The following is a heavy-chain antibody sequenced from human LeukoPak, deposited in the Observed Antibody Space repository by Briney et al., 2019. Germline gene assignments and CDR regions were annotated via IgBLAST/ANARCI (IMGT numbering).Heavy chain of an antibody. CDR1: GFTFSSYD. D-gene: IGHD6-13*01. CDR3: ARETYRGIAAAGSYYFDY. V-gene: IGHV3-13*01. J-gene: IGHJ4*02. CDR2: IGTAGDT. Sequence: GGSLRLSCAASGFTFSSYDMHWVRQATGRGLEWVSAIGTAGDTYYPGSVKGRFTISRENAKNSLYLQMNSLRAEDTAVYYCARETYRGIAAAGSYYFDYWGQGTLVTVSS.